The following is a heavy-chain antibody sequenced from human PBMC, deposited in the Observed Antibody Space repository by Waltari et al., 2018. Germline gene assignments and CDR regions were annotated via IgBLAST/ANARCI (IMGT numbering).Heavy chain of an antibody. CDR2: ISNRGDA. CDR1: GVSISRSY. V-gene: IGHV4-59*01. D-gene: IGHD3-9*01. J-gene: IGHJ3*01. Sequence: QVYLRETGPRLVKASEPLSLTCTVAGVSISRSYWSWFRHAPGEGLEWIGYISNRGDATYSPSLKSRVTISIHTSRNQFSLNLTSVTAADTALYYCARNGVYDILTGTPHDAFDFWGQGTMVTVSS. CDR3: ARNGVYDILTGTPHDAFDF.